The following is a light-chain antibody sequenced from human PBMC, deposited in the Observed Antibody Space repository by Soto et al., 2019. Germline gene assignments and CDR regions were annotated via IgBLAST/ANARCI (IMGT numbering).Light chain of an antibody. CDR2: EVT. Sequence: QSVLTQPASVSGSPGQSITISCTGTSSDVGGYNSVSWFQHHPDKAPKLIIYEVTLRPSGVSNRFSGSKSGNTASLTISGLQAEDEADYYCASYTTSGTVLFGGGTKVTVL. CDR3: ASYTTSGTVL. J-gene: IGLJ2*01. V-gene: IGLV2-14*01. CDR1: SSDVGGYNS.